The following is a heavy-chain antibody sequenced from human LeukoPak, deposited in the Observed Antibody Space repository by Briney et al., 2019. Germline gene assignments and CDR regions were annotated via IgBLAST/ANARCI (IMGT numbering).Heavy chain of an antibody. Sequence: SETLSLTCTVSGGSISSNTYYWGWIRQPPGKGLEWIGYIYYSGSTYYNPSLKSRVTISVDTSKNQFSLKLSSVTAADTAVYYCARGVDSSSWYYFDYWGQGTLVTVSS. CDR1: GGSISSNTYY. D-gene: IGHD6-13*01. CDR3: ARGVDSSSWYYFDY. CDR2: IYYSGST. J-gene: IGHJ4*02. V-gene: IGHV4-31*03.